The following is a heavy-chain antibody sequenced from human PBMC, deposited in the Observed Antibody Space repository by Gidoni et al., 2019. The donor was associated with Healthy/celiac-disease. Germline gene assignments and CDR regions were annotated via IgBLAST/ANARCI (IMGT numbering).Heavy chain of an antibody. CDR3: ARDGGYSYGYNWFDP. Sequence: QVQLQESGPGLVKPSQTLSPNCTVPCGSIRSCSYYWSWIRQPAGKGLEWIGRIYTSGSTNYNPSLKSRVTISVDTSKNQFSLKLSSVTAADTAVYYCARDGGYSYGYNWFDPWGQGTLVTVSS. CDR2: IYTSGST. V-gene: IGHV4-61*02. J-gene: IGHJ5*02. CDR1: CGSIRSCSYY. D-gene: IGHD5-18*01.